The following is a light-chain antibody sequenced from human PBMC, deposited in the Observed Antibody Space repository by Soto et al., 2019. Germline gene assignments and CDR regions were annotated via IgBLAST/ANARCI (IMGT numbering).Light chain of an antibody. CDR3: RQYYSPPLT. V-gene: IGKV4-1*01. J-gene: IGKJ1*01. Sequence: DIVMTQSPDSLAVSLGERATINCKSSQSVLYSSNNKNYLAWYQQKPGQPPKLLIYWASTRESGVPDRFSGSGSGTDFTVTISSLQEEDVAVYYCRQYYSPPLTFGQGTKVEIK. CDR2: WAS. CDR1: QSVLYSSNNKNY.